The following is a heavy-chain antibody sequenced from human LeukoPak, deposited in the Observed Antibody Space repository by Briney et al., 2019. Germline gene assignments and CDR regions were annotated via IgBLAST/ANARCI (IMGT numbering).Heavy chain of an antibody. CDR2: IYDSGTT. CDR3: ARGGDRRGFDY. CDR1: GGSISNGGYY. J-gene: IGHJ4*02. V-gene: IGHV4-31*03. D-gene: IGHD1-14*01. Sequence: PAQTLSLTCTVSGGSISNGGYYWSWIRQHPGKGLEWIGYIYDSGTTYYNPALQSRVTISVDTSDNQFSLKLRSLTAADTAVYYCARGGDRRGFDYWGQGTLLTVSS.